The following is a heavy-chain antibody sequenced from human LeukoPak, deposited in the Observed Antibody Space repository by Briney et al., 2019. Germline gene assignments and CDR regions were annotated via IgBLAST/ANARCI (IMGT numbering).Heavy chain of an antibody. Sequence: GGSLRLSCAASGFTFSSYGMHWVRQAPGKGLEWVAFIRYDGSNKYYADSVKGRFTISRDNSKNTLYLQMNSLRAEDTAVYYCARDCWDSSGYDAFDIWGQGTMVTVSS. CDR1: GFTFSSYG. D-gene: IGHD3-22*01. V-gene: IGHV3-30*02. CDR2: IRYDGSNK. J-gene: IGHJ3*02. CDR3: ARDCWDSSGYDAFDI.